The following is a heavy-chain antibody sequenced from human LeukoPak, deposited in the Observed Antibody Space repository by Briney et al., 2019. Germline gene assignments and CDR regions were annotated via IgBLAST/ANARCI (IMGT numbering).Heavy chain of an antibody. V-gene: IGHV3-11*01. CDR2: ISGSGFTT. CDR3: ARDAPSRTMVRRFDY. CDR1: GFTFREYY. Sequence: GGSLRLSCVASGFTFREYYMGWIRQAPGKGLEWISYISGSGFTTYYADSEKGRFTISRDNAKNSLYLQMSSLRPEDTGIYYCARDAPSRTMVRRFDYWGQGTLATVSS. J-gene: IGHJ4*02. D-gene: IGHD3-10*01.